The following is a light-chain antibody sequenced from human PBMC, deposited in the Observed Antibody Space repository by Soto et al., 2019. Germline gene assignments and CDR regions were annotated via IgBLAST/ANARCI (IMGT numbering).Light chain of an antibody. J-gene: IGKJ1*01. CDR2: KAS. CDR1: QSISSW. Sequence: DIQMTQSPSTLSASVGDRVTITCRASQSISSWLAWYQQKPGKAPKLLIYKASSLESGVPSRFSGSGSGTEFTLTISSLQPDDFATYYCQQHNSYPWPFGQGTKVEIK. CDR3: QQHNSYPWP. V-gene: IGKV1-5*03.